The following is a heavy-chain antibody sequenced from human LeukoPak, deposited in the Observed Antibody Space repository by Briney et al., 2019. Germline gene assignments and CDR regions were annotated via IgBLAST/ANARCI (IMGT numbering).Heavy chain of an antibody. V-gene: IGHV1-69*05. CDR3: ASGVPAAAAYYYYYYMDV. J-gene: IGHJ6*03. CDR1: GGTFSSYA. D-gene: IGHD2-2*01. CDR2: IIPIFGTA. Sequence: ASVKVSCKASGGTFSSYAISWVRQAPGQGLEWMGGIIPIFGTANYAQKFRGRVTITTDESTSTAYMELSSLRSEDTAVYYCASGVPAAAAYYYYYYMDVWGTGTTVIVSS.